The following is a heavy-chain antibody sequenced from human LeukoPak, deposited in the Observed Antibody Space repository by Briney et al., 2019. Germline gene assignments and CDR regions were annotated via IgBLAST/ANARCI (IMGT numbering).Heavy chain of an antibody. V-gene: IGHV3-33*01. CDR1: GFTFSNYG. Sequence: GGSLRLSCAASGFTFSNYGVHWVRQAPGKGLEWVAIIWSDGSNKYYADSVKGRFTISRDNSKNTLYLQMNSLRAEDTAVYYCARRDASGSFRDYWGQGTLVTVSS. J-gene: IGHJ4*02. CDR3: ARRDASGSFRDY. D-gene: IGHD3-10*01. CDR2: IWSDGSNK.